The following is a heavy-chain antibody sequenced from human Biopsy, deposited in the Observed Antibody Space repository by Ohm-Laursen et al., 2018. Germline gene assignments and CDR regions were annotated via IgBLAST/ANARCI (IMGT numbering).Heavy chain of an antibody. Sequence: TLSLTCIVSGGSISSYYWNWIRQPAGGGLEYIGRLHTTGSTNYNPSLRSRVTMSTDTSKNQFSLKLRFVTAADTAVYFCARSIDYGNSYFQYWGQGILVTVSS. CDR1: GGSISSYY. J-gene: IGHJ1*01. CDR3: ARSIDYGNSYFQY. V-gene: IGHV4-4*07. D-gene: IGHD4/OR15-4a*01. CDR2: LHTTGST.